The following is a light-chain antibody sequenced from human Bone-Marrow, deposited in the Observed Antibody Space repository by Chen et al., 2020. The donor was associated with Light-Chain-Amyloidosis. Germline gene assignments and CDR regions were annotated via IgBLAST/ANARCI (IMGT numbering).Light chain of an antibody. J-gene: IGLJ3*02. CDR3: QVWDRSSDRPV. Sequence: SYVLTQPSSVSVDPGQTATIACGGNNIGSTSVHWYQQTPGQAPLLVVYDDSDRHSGIPERLSGSNSGNTATLTISRVEAGDEADYYCQVWDRSSDRPVFGGGTKLTVL. V-gene: IGLV3-21*02. CDR2: DDS. CDR1: NIGSTS.